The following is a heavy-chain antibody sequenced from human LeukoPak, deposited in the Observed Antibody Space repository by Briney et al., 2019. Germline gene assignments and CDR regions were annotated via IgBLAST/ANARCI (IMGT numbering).Heavy chain of an antibody. CDR2: IYYSGST. V-gene: IGHV4-59*01. CDR1: GGSISSYY. D-gene: IGHD6-6*01. CDR3: ARTVLSTPAEQLVLDYYYYMDV. J-gene: IGHJ6*03. Sequence: PSETLSLTCTVSGGSISSYYWGWLRQPPGKGLEWIGYIYYSGSTNYNPSLKSRVTISVDASKNQFSLKLSSVTAADTAVYYCARTVLSTPAEQLVLDYYYYMDVWGKRTTVTVSS.